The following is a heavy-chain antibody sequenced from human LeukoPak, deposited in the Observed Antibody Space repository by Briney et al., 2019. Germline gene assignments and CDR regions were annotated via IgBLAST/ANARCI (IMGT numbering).Heavy chain of an antibody. D-gene: IGHD2-2*01. Sequence: SETLSVTCTLSRGSISSYYWSWIRQPAGEGMEWIGRIYTSVRTKYNPSIKSRVTMSVDPSKDQFSLKLSSVTAADTAVYYCARDSTGNGVVPAAIYNWFDPCGQGTLVTVSS. CDR2: IYTSVRT. CDR1: RGSISSYY. J-gene: IGHJ5*02. V-gene: IGHV4-4*07. CDR3: ARDSTGNGVVPAAIYNWFDP.